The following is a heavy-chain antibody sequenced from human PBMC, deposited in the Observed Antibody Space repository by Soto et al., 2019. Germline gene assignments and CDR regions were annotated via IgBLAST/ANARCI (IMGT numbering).Heavy chain of an antibody. V-gene: IGHV3-48*01. CDR2: ISSSSSTI. CDR3: ARRGTYYDILTGYYHLFDY. CDR1: GFTFSSYS. J-gene: IGHJ4*02. D-gene: IGHD3-9*01. Sequence: GGSLRLSCAASGFTFSSYSMNWVRQAPGKGLEWVSYISSSSSTIYYADSVKGRFTISRDNAKNSLYLQMNSLRAEDTAVYYCARRGTYYDILTGYYHLFDYWGQGTLVTVSS.